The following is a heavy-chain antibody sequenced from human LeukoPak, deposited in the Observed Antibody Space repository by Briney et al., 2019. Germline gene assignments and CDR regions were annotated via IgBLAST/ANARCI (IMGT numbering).Heavy chain of an antibody. CDR1: RGSITDSY. V-gene: IGHV4-59*01. Sequence: SETLSLTRTAARGSITDSYWSWIRQPPGKGLEWIGYIYYTGSTSYNPSLESRVTISIDTSKTQFSLKLTSVTAADTAVYYCARAVGLWGPGTLVTVSS. J-gene: IGHJ4*02. D-gene: IGHD3-10*01. CDR2: IYYTGST. CDR3: ARAVGL.